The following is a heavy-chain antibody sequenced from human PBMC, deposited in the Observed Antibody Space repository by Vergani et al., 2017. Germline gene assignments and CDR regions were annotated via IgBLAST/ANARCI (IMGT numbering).Heavy chain of an antibody. CDR2: IYTSGST. J-gene: IGHJ5*02. CDR1: GGSISSYY. Sequence: QVQLQESGPGLVKPSETLSLTCTVSGGSISSYYWSWIRQPAGKGLEWIERIYTSGSTNYNPSLKSRVTMSLDTSKNQFSLKLSSVTAADTAVYYCARDQYYDFWSGSFHWFDPWGQGTLVTVSS. D-gene: IGHD3-3*01. CDR3: ARDQYYDFWSGSFHWFDP. V-gene: IGHV4-4*07.